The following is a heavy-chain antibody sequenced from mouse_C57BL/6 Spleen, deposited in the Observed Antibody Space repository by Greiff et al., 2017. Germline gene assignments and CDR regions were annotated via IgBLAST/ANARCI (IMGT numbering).Heavy chain of an antibody. V-gene: IGHV1-82*01. Sequence: QVQLQQSGPELVKPGASVKISCKASGYAFSSSWMNWVKQRPGTGLEWIGRIYPGDGDTNYNGKFKGKATLTAVKSSSTAYMQLSSLTSEDSAVYFCAREVDPWGQGTTLTVSS. CDR2: IYPGDGDT. CDR3: AREVDP. CDR1: GYAFSSSW. J-gene: IGHJ2*01.